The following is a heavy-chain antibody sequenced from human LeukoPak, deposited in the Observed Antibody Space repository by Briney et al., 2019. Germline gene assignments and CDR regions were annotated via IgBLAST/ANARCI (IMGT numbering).Heavy chain of an antibody. V-gene: IGHV1-2*06. D-gene: IGHD2-2*01. CDR2: INPNSGGT. J-gene: IGHJ4*02. Sequence: GASVKVSCKASGYTFPAYYIHWVRQAPGQGLEWMGRINPNSGGTNYAQNFQGRVTMTRDTYISTAYMELSSLRSDDTAVYYCARDDYCSSTNCYGPDYWGQGTLVTVSS. CDR1: GYTFPAYY. CDR3: ARDDYCSSTNCYGPDY.